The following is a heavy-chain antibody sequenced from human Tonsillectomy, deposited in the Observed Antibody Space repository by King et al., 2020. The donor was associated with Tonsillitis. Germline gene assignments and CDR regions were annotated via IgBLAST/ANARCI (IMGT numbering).Heavy chain of an antibody. CDR1: GGSISSSSYY. CDR3: ARHVQLRPYYYYYMDV. V-gene: IGHV4-39*01. CDR2: IYYSGST. Sequence: LQLQESGPGLVKPSETLSLTCSVSGGSISSSSYYWGWIRQPPGRGLEWIGTIYYSGSTYYHPSLKSRVTISVDTSKNQFSLKLSSVTAADTAVYYCARHVQLRPYYYYYMDVWGQGTTVTVSS. D-gene: IGHD1-1*01. J-gene: IGHJ6*03.